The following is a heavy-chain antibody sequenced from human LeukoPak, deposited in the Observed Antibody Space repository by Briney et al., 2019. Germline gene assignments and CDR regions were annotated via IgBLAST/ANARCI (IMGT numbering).Heavy chain of an antibody. D-gene: IGHD3-10*01. V-gene: IGHV7-4-1*02. CDR1: GHTFTSYG. CDR3: ARTRAPYYYASGSPDF. Sequence: ASVKVSCKASGHTFTSYGISWVRQAPGQGLEWMGWINTNTGSPNYAQGFTGRFVFSLDTSVSTAYLQITSLKAEDTAVYYCARTRAPYYYASGSPDFWGQGTLVTVSS. J-gene: IGHJ4*02. CDR2: INTNTGSP.